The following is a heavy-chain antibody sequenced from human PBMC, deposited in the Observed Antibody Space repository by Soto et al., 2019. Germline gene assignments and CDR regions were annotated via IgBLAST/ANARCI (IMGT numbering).Heavy chain of an antibody. J-gene: IGHJ4*02. Sequence: GGSLRLSCAASGFTFSRHGMHWVRQAPGKGLEWVAIIWYDGSNEYYADSVRGRFTISRDNSKNTLYLQMSSLRVDDTAVYYCARDYTSTGYGLVYWGQGARVTVSS. CDR1: GFTFSRHG. CDR2: IWYDGSNE. V-gene: IGHV3-33*01. D-gene: IGHD6-25*01. CDR3: ARDYTSTGYGLVY.